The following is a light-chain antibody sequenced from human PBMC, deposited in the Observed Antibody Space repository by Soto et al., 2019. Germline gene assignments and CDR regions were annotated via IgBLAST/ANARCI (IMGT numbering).Light chain of an antibody. CDR1: QSVSSSS. V-gene: IGKV3-20*01. Sequence: ETVLTQSPGTLSLSPGERATLSCRASQSVSSSSLAWYQQRPGQAPRLHIYGTSSRATGIPDRFSGSGSGTDFTLTISRLEPEDFAVYFCQRYGSSPLITFGQGTRLEI. CDR3: QRYGSSPLIT. CDR2: GTS. J-gene: IGKJ5*01.